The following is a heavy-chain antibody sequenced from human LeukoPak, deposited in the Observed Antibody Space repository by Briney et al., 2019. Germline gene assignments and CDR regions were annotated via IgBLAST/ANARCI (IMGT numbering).Heavy chain of an antibody. D-gene: IGHD4-17*01. Sequence: PSETLSLTCTVSGDFITSYYWSWIRQPPGKGLEWIGYIYYTGNTNNNPSLKSRVTISVDTSKNQFSLKLSSVTAADTAVYYCARYSTTVTTWFDPWGQGTLVTVSS. CDR2: IYYTGNT. V-gene: IGHV4-59*12. J-gene: IGHJ5*02. CDR1: GDFITSYY. CDR3: ARYSTTVTTWFDP.